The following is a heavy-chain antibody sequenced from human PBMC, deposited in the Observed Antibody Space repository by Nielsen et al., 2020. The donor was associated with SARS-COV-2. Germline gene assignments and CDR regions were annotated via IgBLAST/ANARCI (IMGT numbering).Heavy chain of an antibody. CDR2: IYYSGST. CDR3: ARLEYSSSPYFDY. J-gene: IGHJ4*02. D-gene: IGHD6-6*01. Sequence: WIRQPPGKGLEWIGYIYYSGSTNYTPSLKSRVTISVDTSKNQFSLKLSSVTAADTAVYYCARLEYSSSPYFDYWGQGTLVTVSS. V-gene: IGHV4-59*08.